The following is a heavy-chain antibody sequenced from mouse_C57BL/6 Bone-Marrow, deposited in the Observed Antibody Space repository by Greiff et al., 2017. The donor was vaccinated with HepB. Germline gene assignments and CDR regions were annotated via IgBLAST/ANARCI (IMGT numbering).Heavy chain of an antibody. Sequence: EVQLVESGPGLVKPSQSLSLTCSVTGYSITSGYYWNWIRQFPGNKLEWMGYISYDGSNNYNPSLKNRISITRDTSKNQFFLKLNSVTTEDTATYYCARERAAQALWFAYWGQGTLVTVSA. D-gene: IGHD3-2*02. CDR1: GYSITSGYY. CDR2: ISYDGSN. V-gene: IGHV3-6*01. J-gene: IGHJ3*01. CDR3: ARERAAQALWFAY.